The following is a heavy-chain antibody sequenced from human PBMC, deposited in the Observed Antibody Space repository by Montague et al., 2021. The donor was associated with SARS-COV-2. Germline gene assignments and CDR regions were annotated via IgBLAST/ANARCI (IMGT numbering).Heavy chain of an antibody. D-gene: IGHD3-22*01. V-gene: IGHV4-61*02. CDR3: ARVPPDYYDSSGYYSGAFDI. J-gene: IGHJ3*02. CDR1: GGSISSGSYY. CDR2: IYTSGST. Sequence: TLSLTCTVSGGSISSGSYYWSWIRQPAGKELEWIGRIYTSGSTNYNPSLKSRVTISVDTSKNQFSLKLSSVTAADTAVYYCARVPPDYYDSSGYYSGAFDIWGQGTMVTVSS.